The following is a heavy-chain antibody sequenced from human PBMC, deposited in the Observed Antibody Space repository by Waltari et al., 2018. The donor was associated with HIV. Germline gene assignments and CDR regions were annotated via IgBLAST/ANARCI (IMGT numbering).Heavy chain of an antibody. D-gene: IGHD2-2*01. J-gene: IGHJ6*03. CDR2: ISGSGTTI. Sequence: EVQLVESGGGLVQPGGSLRLSCAASGFTFTRYDFNWVRQAPGKGLEWVSYISGSGTTIYYADSVKGRFTISRDNAKNSLYLQMNSLRAEDTAVYYCATRGSSYYYYYMDVWGKGTTVTVSS. CDR3: ATRGSSYYYYYMDV. V-gene: IGHV3-48*03. CDR1: GFTFTRYD.